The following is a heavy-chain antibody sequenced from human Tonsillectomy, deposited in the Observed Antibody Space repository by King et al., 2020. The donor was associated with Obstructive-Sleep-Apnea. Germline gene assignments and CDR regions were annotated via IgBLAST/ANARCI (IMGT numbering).Heavy chain of an antibody. V-gene: IGHV4-59*01. CDR1: GGSISSYY. CDR3: AGYDYVWGSYLF. J-gene: IGHJ4*02. CDR2: IYYSGST. Sequence: VQLQESGPGLVKPSETLSLTCTVSGGSISSYYWSWLRQPPGKGLEWIGYIYYSGSTNYNPSLKSRVTISVDTSKNQFSLKLSSVTAADTAVYYCAGYDYVWGSYLFWGQGTLVTVSS. D-gene: IGHD3-16*02.